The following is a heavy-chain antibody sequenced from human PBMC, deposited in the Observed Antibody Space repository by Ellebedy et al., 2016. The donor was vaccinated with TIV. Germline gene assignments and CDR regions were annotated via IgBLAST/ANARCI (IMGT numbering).Heavy chain of an antibody. CDR1: GFTFSSWG. CDR2: ISSSSSSI. D-gene: IGHD3-22*01. Sequence: GESLKISXAGSGFTFSSWGMNWVRQAPGKGLEWVSYISSSSSSIYYADSVRGRFTISRDNAKNSLDLQMNSLRAEDTAIYYCARDYYDSSDSGWGQGTLVTVSS. J-gene: IGHJ4*02. CDR3: ARDYYDSSDSG. V-gene: IGHV3-48*04.